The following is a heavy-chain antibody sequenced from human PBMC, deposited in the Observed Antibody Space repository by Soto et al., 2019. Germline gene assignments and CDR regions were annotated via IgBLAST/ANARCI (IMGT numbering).Heavy chain of an antibody. V-gene: IGHV3-23*01. Sequence: GGSLRISCAASGFTFSSYAMTWVRQAPGKGLEWVSSISGSGISTYYADSVKGRFTISRDNSKNTLYLQMNSLRAEDAAVYYCAKSAGSNAYYPNDYWGQGTLVTVSS. CDR2: ISGSGIST. D-gene: IGHD3-16*01. CDR3: AKSAGSNAYYPNDY. J-gene: IGHJ4*02. CDR1: GFTFSSYA.